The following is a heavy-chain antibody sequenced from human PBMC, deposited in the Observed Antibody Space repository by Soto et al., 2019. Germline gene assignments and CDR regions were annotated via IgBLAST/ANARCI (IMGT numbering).Heavy chain of an antibody. CDR1: GYTFTSYG. V-gene: IGHV1-18*01. Sequence: ASVKVSCKASGYTFTSYGISWVRQAPGQGLEWMGWISAYNGNTNYAQKLQGRVTMTTDTSTSTAYMELRRLRSDDTAVYYCARVVHSTDAFDIWGQGTMVTVSS. D-gene: IGHD2-2*01. J-gene: IGHJ3*02. CDR2: ISAYNGNT. CDR3: ARVVHSTDAFDI.